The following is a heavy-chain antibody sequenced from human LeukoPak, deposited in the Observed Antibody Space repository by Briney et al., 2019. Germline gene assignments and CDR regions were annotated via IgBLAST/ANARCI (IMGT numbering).Heavy chain of an antibody. CDR3: ASYGPWVPYGMDV. J-gene: IGHJ6*02. CDR2: INHNSGGT. V-gene: IGHV1-2*02. D-gene: IGHD3-10*01. Sequence: GASVKVSFKAAGYTFTGCDMHWVRQAPGQGLGWRGWINHNSGGTNYAQKFQGRVTMTRDTSISTAYMELSRLSSDDTAVYYCASYGPWVPYGMDVWGQGTTVTVSS. CDR1: GYTFTGCD.